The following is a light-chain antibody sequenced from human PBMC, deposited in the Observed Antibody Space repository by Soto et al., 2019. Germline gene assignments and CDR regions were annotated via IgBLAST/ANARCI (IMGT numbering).Light chain of an antibody. CDR1: RSIATY. CDR2: ASS. J-gene: IGKJ1*01. CDR3: QQTYSTPWT. Sequence: DIQMTQSPSSLSTSVGHRVTITCRASRSIATYLNWYQQSPGKAPKLLISASSTLQSGVPSRFRGSGSGTDFTLTISSLQPEDFATYYCQQTYSTPWTFGQGTKVDI. V-gene: IGKV1-39*01.